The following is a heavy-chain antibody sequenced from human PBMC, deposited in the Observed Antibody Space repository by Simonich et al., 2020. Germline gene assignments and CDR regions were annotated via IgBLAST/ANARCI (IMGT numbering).Heavy chain of an antibody. CDR3: ARASRGTWWYYYFDY. V-gene: IGHV1-18*01. D-gene: IGHD2-15*01. CDR2: YSTYNSKK. J-gene: IGHJ4*02. Sequence: QVQLVQSGAEVKKPGASVKVSCKASGYTFTSYGFSWVRQAPGQGLEWMGGYSTYNSKKNYAQKLQGRVTMTTDTSTSTAYMELRSLRSDDPAVYYGARASRGTWWYYYFDYWGQGTLVTVSS. CDR1: GYTFTSYG.